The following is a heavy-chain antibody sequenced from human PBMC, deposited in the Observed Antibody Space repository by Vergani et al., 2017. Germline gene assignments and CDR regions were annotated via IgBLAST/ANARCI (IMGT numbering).Heavy chain of an antibody. CDR2: INPNSGGT. CDR1: GYTFTGYY. V-gene: IGHV1-2*02. J-gene: IGHJ5*02. D-gene: IGHD2-15*01. Sequence: QVQLVQSGAEVKKPGSSVKVSCKASGYTFTGYYMHWVRQAPGQGLEWMGWINPNSGGTNYAQKFQGRVTMTRDTSISTAYMELSRLRSDDTAVYYCATVEGYCSGGSCYPYNWFDPWGQGTLVTVSS. CDR3: ATVEGYCSGGSCYPYNWFDP.